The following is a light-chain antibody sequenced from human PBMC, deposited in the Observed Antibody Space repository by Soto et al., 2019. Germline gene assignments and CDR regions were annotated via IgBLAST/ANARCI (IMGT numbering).Light chain of an antibody. J-gene: IGLJ2*01. CDR2: DVD. V-gene: IGLV2-11*01. Sequence: QSVLTQPRSVSGSPGQSVTISCTGTSSDVGGYNYVSWYQQHPGEAPKLMIYDVDKRPSGVPDRFSGSKSGNTASLTISGLQAEDEADFYCCSYAGSFVVFGGGTKLTVL. CDR1: SSDVGGYNY. CDR3: CSYAGSFVV.